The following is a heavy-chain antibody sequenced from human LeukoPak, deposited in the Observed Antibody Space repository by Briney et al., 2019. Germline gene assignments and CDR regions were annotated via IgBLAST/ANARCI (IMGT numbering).Heavy chain of an antibody. J-gene: IGHJ4*02. CDR3: ARDRADYYTIEGYFDY. Sequence: GGSLRLSCAASGFTFSSYAMHWVRQAPGKGLEWVPVISHDGSNKYYADSVKGRFTISRDNSKNTLYLQMNSLRAEDTAVYYCARDRADYYTIEGYFDYWGQGALVTVSS. V-gene: IGHV3-30*01. D-gene: IGHD3-10*01. CDR1: GFTFSSYA. CDR2: ISHDGSNK.